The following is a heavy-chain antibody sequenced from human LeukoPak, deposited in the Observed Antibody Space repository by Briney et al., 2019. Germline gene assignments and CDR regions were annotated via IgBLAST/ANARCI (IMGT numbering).Heavy chain of an antibody. CDR2: IYHSGST. D-gene: IGHD3-10*01. CDR3: ARVYYGRTYDYWYFDL. CDR1: GYSISSGYY. V-gene: IGHV4-38-2*02. Sequence: PSETLSLTCTVSGYSISSGYYWGWIRQPPGKGLEWIGSIYHSGSTYYNPSLKSRVTISVDTSKNQFSLKLSSVTAADTAVYYCARVYYGRTYDYWYFDLWGRGTLVTVSS. J-gene: IGHJ2*01.